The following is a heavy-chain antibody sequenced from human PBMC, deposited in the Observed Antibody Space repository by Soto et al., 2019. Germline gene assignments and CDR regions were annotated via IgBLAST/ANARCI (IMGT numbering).Heavy chain of an antibody. CDR2: INPNSGGT. D-gene: IGHD1-1*01. J-gene: IGHJ6*02. V-gene: IGHV1-2*02. Sequence: ASVKVSCKASGYTFTGYYMHWVRQAPGQGLEWMGWINPNSGGTNYAQKFQGRDTMTRDTSISTAYMELSRLRSDDTAVYYCARNWNHGWRAPYYYGMDVWGQGTTVTV. CDR1: GYTFTGYY. CDR3: ARNWNHGWRAPYYYGMDV.